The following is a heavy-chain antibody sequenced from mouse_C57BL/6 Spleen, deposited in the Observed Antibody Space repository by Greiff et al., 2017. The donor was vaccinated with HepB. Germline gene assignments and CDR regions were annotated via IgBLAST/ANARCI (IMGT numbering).Heavy chain of an antibody. J-gene: IGHJ2*01. CDR3: ARGLLGSSPFDY. CDR1: GYTFTSYW. V-gene: IGHV1-72*01. CDR2: IDQNCGGT. D-gene: IGHD1-1*01. Sequence: QVQLQQPGAEFVKPGASVKLSCKASGYTFTSYWMHWVRQRPGRGLEWIGRIDQNCGGTKYSEKFKSKATLTVDKPSSTAYMQLSSLTSEDTAVYYCARGLLGSSPFDYWGQGTTLTVSS.